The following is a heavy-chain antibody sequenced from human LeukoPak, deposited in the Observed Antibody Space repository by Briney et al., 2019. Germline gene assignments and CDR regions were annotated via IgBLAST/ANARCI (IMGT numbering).Heavy chain of an antibody. CDR2: INPNSGGT. CDR1: GYTFTGYF. J-gene: IGHJ4*02. D-gene: IGHD2-21*02. CDR3: ARDRGTAFPPPFDH. Sequence: ASVKVSCKPSGYTFTGYFIHWLRQAPGQGLEWMGWINPNSGGTNYAQKFQGRVTLTRDTSISTAYMELSSLRSDDTAVYFCARDRGTAFPPPFDHWGQGTLVTVS. V-gene: IGHV1-2*02.